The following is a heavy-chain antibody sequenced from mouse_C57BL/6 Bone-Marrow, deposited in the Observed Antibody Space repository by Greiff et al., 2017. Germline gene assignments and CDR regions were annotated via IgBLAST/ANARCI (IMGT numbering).Heavy chain of an antibody. V-gene: IGHV5-6*02. CDR1: GFTFSSYG. Sequence: EVKLVESGGDLVKPGGSLKLSCAASGFTFSSYGMSWVRQTPDKRLEWVATISSGGSYTYYPDSVKGRFTISRDNAKNTLYLQMSSLKSEDTAMYYCARPYGIYWYFDVWGTGTTVTVPS. D-gene: IGHD2-1*01. J-gene: IGHJ1*03. CDR2: ISSGGSYT. CDR3: ARPYGIYWYFDV.